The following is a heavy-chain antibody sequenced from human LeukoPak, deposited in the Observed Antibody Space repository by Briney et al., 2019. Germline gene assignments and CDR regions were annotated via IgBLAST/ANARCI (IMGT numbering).Heavy chain of an antibody. Sequence: SETLSLTCAVYGGSFSGYYWSWIRQPPGKGLEWIGEINHSGSTNYNPSLKSRVTISVDTSKNQFSLKLSSVTAADTAVYYCARGLGIQLWTTILDYFDYWGQGTLVTVSS. CDR3: ARGLGIQLWTTILDYFDY. CDR2: INHSGST. V-gene: IGHV4-34*01. D-gene: IGHD5-18*01. CDR1: GGSFSGYY. J-gene: IGHJ4*02.